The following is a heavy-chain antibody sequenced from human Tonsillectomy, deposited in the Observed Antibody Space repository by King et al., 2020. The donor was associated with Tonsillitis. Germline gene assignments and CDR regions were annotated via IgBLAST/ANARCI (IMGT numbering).Heavy chain of an antibody. CDR3: AKDIVVVVAATGENFDY. CDR1: GFTFSSYA. V-gene: IGHV3-23*04. Sequence: VQLVESGGGLVQPGGSLRLSCAASGFTFSSYAMSWVRQAPGKGLEGCSAISGSVGRTYYADSVKGRFTISRDNSKNTLYLQMNSLRAEDTAVYYCAKDIVVVVAATGENFDYWGQGTLVTVSS. D-gene: IGHD2-15*01. CDR2: ISGSVGRT. J-gene: IGHJ4*02.